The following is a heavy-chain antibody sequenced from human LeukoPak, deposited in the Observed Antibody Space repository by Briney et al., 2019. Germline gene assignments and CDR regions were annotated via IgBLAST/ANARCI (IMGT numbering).Heavy chain of an antibody. J-gene: IGHJ5*02. Sequence: ASVKVSCKASGYTFTSYAMNWVRQAPGQGLEWMGWINTNTGNPTYAQGFTGRFVFSLDTSVSTAYLQISSLKAEDTAVYYCARLTMVRGVITRWFDPWGQGTLVTVSS. D-gene: IGHD3-10*01. CDR1: GYTFTSYA. V-gene: IGHV7-4-1*02. CDR2: INTNTGNP. CDR3: ARLTMVRGVITRWFDP.